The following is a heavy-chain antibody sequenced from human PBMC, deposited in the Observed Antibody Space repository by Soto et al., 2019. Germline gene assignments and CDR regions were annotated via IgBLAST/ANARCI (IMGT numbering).Heavy chain of an antibody. Sequence: PGGSLRLSCAASGFTFSSYAMSWVRQAPGKGLEWVSVISGSDDSTYYADSVKGRFTISRDNSKNTLYLQMNSLRAADTAVYYCATTVYYDYVWGSYRPNWFDPWGQGTLVTVSS. CDR2: ISGSDDST. CDR3: ATTVYYDYVWGSYRPNWFDP. D-gene: IGHD3-16*02. CDR1: GFTFSSYA. V-gene: IGHV3-23*01. J-gene: IGHJ5*02.